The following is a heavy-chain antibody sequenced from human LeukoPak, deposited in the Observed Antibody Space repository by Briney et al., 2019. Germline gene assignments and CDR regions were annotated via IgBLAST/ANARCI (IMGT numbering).Heavy chain of an antibody. Sequence: ASVKVSCKASGYTFTGYYMHWVRQAPGQGLEWMGWINPHSGGTNYAQKFQGRATITRDTSISTAYMEMSRLSSDDTGVYYCARTRSLMITFGGVIGIDLFDYWGQGTLVTVSS. V-gene: IGHV1-2*02. D-gene: IGHD3-16*02. CDR3: ARTRSLMITFGGVIGIDLFDY. J-gene: IGHJ4*02. CDR1: GYTFTGYY. CDR2: INPHSGGT.